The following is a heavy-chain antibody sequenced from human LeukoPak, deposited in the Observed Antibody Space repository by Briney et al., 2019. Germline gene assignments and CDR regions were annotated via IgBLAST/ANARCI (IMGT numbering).Heavy chain of an antibody. Sequence: GGSLRLSCTVSRFTVSSNSMSWVRQAPGKGLEWVSFIYSGGNTHYSDSAKGRFTISRDNSKNTLYLQMNSLRAEDTAVYYCARRAGEYSHPYDYWGQGTLVTVSS. CDR2: IYSGGNT. D-gene: IGHD2/OR15-2a*01. V-gene: IGHV3-53*01. CDR1: RFTVSSNS. J-gene: IGHJ4*02. CDR3: ARRAGEYSHPYDY.